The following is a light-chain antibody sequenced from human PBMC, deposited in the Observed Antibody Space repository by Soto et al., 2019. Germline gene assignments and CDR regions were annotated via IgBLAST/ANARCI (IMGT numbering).Light chain of an antibody. V-gene: IGKV3-20*01. CDR3: QQYGNLYT. Sequence: EIVLTQSPGTLSLSPGERATLSCRASQSVSNNFLAWYQQEPGQAPRLLIYGASSRATGIPDRFSGSGSGTDFTLTISRLEPEDFAVYYCQQYGNLYTFGQGTKLEIK. CDR1: QSVSNNF. CDR2: GAS. J-gene: IGKJ2*01.